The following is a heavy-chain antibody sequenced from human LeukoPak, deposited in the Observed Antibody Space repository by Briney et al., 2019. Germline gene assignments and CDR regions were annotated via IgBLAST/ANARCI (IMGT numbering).Heavy chain of an antibody. CDR2: IYTSGST. V-gene: IGHV4-4*07. D-gene: IGHD6-13*01. CDR1: GGSISSYY. Sequence: SETLSLTCTVSGGSISSYYWSWIRQPAGKGLEWIGRIYTSGSTNYNPSLKRRVTMSVDTSKNQFSLKLSSVTAADTAVYYCARDSSAAGTFDYWGQGTLVTVSS. J-gene: IGHJ4*02. CDR3: ARDSSAAGTFDY.